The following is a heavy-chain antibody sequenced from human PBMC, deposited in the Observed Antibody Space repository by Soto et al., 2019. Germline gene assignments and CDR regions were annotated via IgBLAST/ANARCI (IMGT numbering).Heavy chain of an antibody. CDR1: GFTFSSYA. D-gene: IGHD6-13*01. J-gene: IGHJ5*02. CDR3: AKVRRWQQLANWFDP. Sequence: LRLSCAASGFTFSSYAMSWVRQAPGKGLEWVSAISGSGGSTYYADSVKGRFTISRDNSKNTLYLQMNSLRAEDTAVYYCAKVRRWQQLANWFDPWGQGTLVTVSS. V-gene: IGHV3-23*01. CDR2: ISGSGGST.